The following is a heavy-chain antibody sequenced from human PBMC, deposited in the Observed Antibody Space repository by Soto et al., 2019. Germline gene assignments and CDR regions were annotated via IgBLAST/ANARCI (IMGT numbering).Heavy chain of an antibody. V-gene: IGHV3-7*01. CDR3: ASARHIGP. J-gene: IGHJ5*02. Sequence: PGVSLRLSCAASGFTFSNYWMSWVRQAPGKGLEWVANIKEDGSERNYVDSVKGRFTISRDNAENSLYLQMNSLRAEDTAVYYCASARHIGPWGQGTLVTVSS. D-gene: IGHD2-21*01. CDR1: GFTFSNYW. CDR2: IKEDGSER.